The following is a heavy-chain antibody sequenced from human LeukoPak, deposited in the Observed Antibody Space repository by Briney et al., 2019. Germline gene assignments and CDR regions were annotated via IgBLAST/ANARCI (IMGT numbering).Heavy chain of an antibody. V-gene: IGHV3-53*04. J-gene: IGHJ6*02. CDR3: ARDLHGDYCYGMDV. CDR2: IYSGGST. Sequence: GGSLRLSCAASGFTVSSNYMSWVRQAPGKGLEWVSVIYSGGSTYYADSVKGRFTISRHNSKNTLYLQMNSLRAEDTAVYYCARDLHGDYCYGMDVWGQGTTVTVSS. D-gene: IGHD4-17*01. CDR1: GFTVSSNY.